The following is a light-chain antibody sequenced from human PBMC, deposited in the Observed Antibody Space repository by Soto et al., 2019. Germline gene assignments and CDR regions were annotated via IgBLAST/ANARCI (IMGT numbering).Light chain of an antibody. Sequence: VLTQPPSASGTPGQRVTISCSGSSSNIGSNNVNWYQQFPGTAPKLLIYSSNQRPSGVPDRVSGSKSGTSASLAISGLQSEDEADYYCAAWDDSLNGYVFGTGTKVTVL. J-gene: IGLJ1*01. CDR1: SSNIGSNN. CDR3: AAWDDSLNGYV. CDR2: SSN. V-gene: IGLV1-44*01.